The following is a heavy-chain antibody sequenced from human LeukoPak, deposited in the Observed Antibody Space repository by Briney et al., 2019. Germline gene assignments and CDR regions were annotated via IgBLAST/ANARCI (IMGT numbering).Heavy chain of an antibody. CDR1: GFTFSSYS. D-gene: IGHD4-17*01. Sequence: PGGSLRLSCAASGFTFSSYSMNWVRQAPGKGLEWVSCISSSSYIYYADSVKGRFTISRDNAKNSLYLQMNSLRAEDTAVYYCAKEIWPTVTTPGHTYFDYWGQGTLVTVSS. V-gene: IGHV3-21*01. CDR2: ISSSSYI. CDR3: AKEIWPTVTTPGHTYFDY. J-gene: IGHJ4*02.